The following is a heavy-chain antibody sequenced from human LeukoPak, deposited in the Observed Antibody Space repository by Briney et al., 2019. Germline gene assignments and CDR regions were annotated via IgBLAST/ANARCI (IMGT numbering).Heavy chain of an antibody. CDR2: VNPNSGST. CDR1: GYTFTSND. D-gene: IGHD6-13*01. J-gene: IGHJ4*02. V-gene: IGHV1-8*01. CDR3: ARGTVCGSGGKCSGSWYYDY. Sequence: ASVKVSCKASGYTFTSNDINWVRQAPGQGLEWMGWVNPNSGSTGYAQKFQGRVAMTRNPSISTAYMELSSLRSEDTAVYYCARGTVCGSGGKCSGSWYYDYWGQGTLVTVSS.